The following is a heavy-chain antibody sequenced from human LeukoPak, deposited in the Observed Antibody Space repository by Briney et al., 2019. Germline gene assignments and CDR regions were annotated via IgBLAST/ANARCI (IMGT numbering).Heavy chain of an antibody. CDR2: IYPGDSHT. V-gene: IGHV5-51*01. CDR3: ARAPPGAYYGSGSYAFDI. Sequence: GESLKISCEGSGSSFTNYWIGWVRQMPGKGLEWMGIIYPGDSHTKYGPSFQGQVTLSADKSISTAYLQWSSLKASDTAMYYCARAPPGAYYGSGSYAFDIWGQGTMVTVSS. CDR1: GSSFTNYW. D-gene: IGHD3-10*01. J-gene: IGHJ3*02.